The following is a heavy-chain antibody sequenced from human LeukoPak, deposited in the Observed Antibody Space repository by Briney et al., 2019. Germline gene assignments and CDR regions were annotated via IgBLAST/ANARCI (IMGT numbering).Heavy chain of an antibody. J-gene: IGHJ4*02. CDR2: IYYSGST. D-gene: IGHD3-22*01. V-gene: IGHV4-39*07. Sequence: KASETLSLTCTVSGGSISSGDYYWGWIRQPPGKGLEWIGSIYYSGSTYYNPSLKSRVTISVDTSKNQFSLKLSSVTAADTAVYYCARSDTYYYDSSGYYYLGPGGMEVFDYWGQGTLVTVSS. CDR1: GGSISSGDYY. CDR3: ARSDTYYYDSSGYYYLGPGGMEVFDY.